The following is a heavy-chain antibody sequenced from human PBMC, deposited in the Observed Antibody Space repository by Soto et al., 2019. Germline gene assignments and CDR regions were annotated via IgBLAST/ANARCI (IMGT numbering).Heavy chain of an antibody. CDR2: ISWNSGSI. Sequence: EVQLVESGGGLVQPGRSLRLSCAASGFTFDDYAMHWVRQAPGKGLEWVSGISWNSGSIGYADSVKGRFTISRDNAKNSLYLQMNSLRAEDTALYYCAKDLGQGGGWWGQGTLVTVSS. CDR1: GFTFDDYA. D-gene: IGHD3-16*01. J-gene: IGHJ4*02. V-gene: IGHV3-9*01. CDR3: AKDLGQGGGW.